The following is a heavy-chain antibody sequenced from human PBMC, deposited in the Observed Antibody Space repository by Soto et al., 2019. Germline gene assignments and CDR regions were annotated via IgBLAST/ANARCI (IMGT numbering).Heavy chain of an antibody. J-gene: IGHJ5*02. CDR3: AKDQGDRSAYSNWFDP. CDR1: GFTFSNYG. D-gene: IGHD3-22*01. V-gene: IGHV3-30*18. CDR2: ISNDGSNK. Sequence: QVQLVESGGGVVQPGRSLRLSCAASGFTFSNYGMHWVRQAPGKGLEWVAVISNDGSNKYYADSVKGRFTISRDNSKDTLYLQMNSLRPDDTAVYYCAKDQGDRSAYSNWFDPWGQGTLVTVSS.